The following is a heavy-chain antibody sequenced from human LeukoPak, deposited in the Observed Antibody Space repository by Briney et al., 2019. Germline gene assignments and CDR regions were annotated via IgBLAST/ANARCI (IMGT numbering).Heavy chain of an antibody. J-gene: IGHJ4*02. V-gene: IGHV3-23*01. CDR3: AKDGVRGFGDLPNYFDY. CDR2: ISGSGGST. CDR1: GFTFSSYA. Sequence: GGSLRLSCAASGFTFSSYAMSWVRQAPGKGLEWVSAISGSGGSTYYADSVKGRFTISRDNSKNTLHLQMNSLRAEDTAVYYCAKDGVRGFGDLPNYFDYWGQGTLVTVSS. D-gene: IGHD3-10*01.